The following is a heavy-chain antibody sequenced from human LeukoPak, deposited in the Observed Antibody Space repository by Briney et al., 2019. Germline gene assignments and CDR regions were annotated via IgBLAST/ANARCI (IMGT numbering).Heavy chain of an antibody. Sequence: ASVKVSCKASGYTFTSYGISWVRQAPGQGLEWMGWISAYNGNTNYAQKLQGRVTITRDTSASTAYMELSSLRSEDTAVYYCARTPLVVPAASRAEYFQHWGQGTLVTVSS. J-gene: IGHJ1*01. D-gene: IGHD2-2*01. CDR2: ISAYNGNT. V-gene: IGHV1-18*01. CDR1: GYTFTSYG. CDR3: ARTPLVVPAASRAEYFQH.